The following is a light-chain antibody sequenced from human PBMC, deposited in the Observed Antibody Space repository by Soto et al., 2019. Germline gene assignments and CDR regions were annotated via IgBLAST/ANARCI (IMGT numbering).Light chain of an antibody. CDR1: QSVSSN. Sequence: EIVMTQSPATLSVSPGERATLSCRASQSVSSNFAWYQQKPGQAPRLLIYGASTRATGIPATFSGSGSGTEFTLTISSRQSEDFGVDCCEQYNSWPPGTFGPGTKVDSK. CDR3: EQYNSWPPGT. V-gene: IGKV3D-15*01. CDR2: GAS. J-gene: IGKJ3*01.